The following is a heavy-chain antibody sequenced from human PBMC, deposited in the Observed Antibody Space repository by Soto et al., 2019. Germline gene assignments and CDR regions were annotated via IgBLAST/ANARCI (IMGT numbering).Heavy chain of an antibody. CDR3: AKDRMIYDSSGYFDY. CDR1: GFTFSSYG. J-gene: IGHJ4*02. CDR2: ISYDGSNK. V-gene: IGHV3-30*18. D-gene: IGHD3-22*01. Sequence: GGSLRLSCAASGFTFSSYGMHWVRQAPGKGLEWVAVISYDGSNKYYADSVKGRFTISRDNSKNTLYLQMNSLRAEDTAVYYCAKDRMIYDSSGYFDYWGQGTLVTVSS.